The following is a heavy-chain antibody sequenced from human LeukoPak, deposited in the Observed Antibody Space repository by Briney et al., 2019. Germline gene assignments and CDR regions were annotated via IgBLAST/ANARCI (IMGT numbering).Heavy chain of an antibody. V-gene: IGHV4-39*01. CDR3: ARSDCSSTSCYAFDI. CDR1: GGSFSSSSYS. CDR2: IYYSGST. J-gene: IGHJ3*02. Sequence: SETLSLTCTVSGGSFSSSSYSWGWIRQPPGKGLEWIGSIYYSGSTYYNPSLQSRVTISVDTSKNQFSLKLSSVTAADTAVYYCARSDCSSTSCYAFDIWGQGTMVTVSS. D-gene: IGHD2-2*01.